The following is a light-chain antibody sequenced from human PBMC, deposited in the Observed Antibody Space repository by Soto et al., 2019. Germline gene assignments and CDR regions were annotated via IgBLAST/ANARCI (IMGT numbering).Light chain of an antibody. CDR2: DNN. J-gene: IGLJ1*01. V-gene: IGLV1-51*01. CDR3: GTWDSSLSAHYV. CDR1: SSNIGNNY. Sequence: QSVLTQPPSVSAAPGQKATISCSGGSSNIGNNYVSWYQQLPGTAPKLLIYDNNKRPSGIPDRFSGSKSGTSATLGITGLQTGDEADYYCGTWDSSLSAHYVFGTGTKLTVL.